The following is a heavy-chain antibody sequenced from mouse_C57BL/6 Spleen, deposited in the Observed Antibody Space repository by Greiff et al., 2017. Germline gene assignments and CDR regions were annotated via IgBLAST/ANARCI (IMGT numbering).Heavy chain of an antibody. CDR2: IHPNSGST. V-gene: IGHV1-64*01. Sequence: QVQLKQPGAELVKPGASVKLSCKASGYTFTSYWMHWVKQRPGQGLEWIGMIHPNSGSTNYNEKFKSKATLTVDKSSSPAYMQLSSLTSEDSAVYYCARWEIYYGSSWFAYWGEGTLVTVSA. D-gene: IGHD1-1*01. J-gene: IGHJ3*01. CDR3: ARWEIYYGSSWFAY. CDR1: GYTFTSYW.